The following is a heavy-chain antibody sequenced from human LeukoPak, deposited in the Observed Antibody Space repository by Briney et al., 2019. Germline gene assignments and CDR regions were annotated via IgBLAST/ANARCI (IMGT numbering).Heavy chain of an antibody. CDR2: IYYSGST. CDR3: AREAVATRGFDY. D-gene: IGHD5-12*01. CDR1: GGSISSSSYY. J-gene: IGHJ4*02. V-gene: IGHV4-39*07. Sequence: PSETLSLTCTVSGGSISSSSYYWGWIRQPPGKGLEWIGSIYYSGSTYYNPSLKSRVTISVDTSKNQFSLKLCSVTAADTAVYYCAREAVATRGFDYWGQGTLVTVSS.